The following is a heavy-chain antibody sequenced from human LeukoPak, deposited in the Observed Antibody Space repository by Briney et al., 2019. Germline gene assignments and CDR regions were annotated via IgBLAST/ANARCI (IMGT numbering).Heavy chain of an antibody. J-gene: IGHJ4*02. CDR3: ARSKGGAAAGAPFDY. V-gene: IGHV3-21*01. Sequence: PGGSLRLSCAASGFTFSSYSMNWVRQAPGKGLEWVSSISSSSSYIYYADSVKGRFTISRDNAKNSLYLQMNSPRAEDTAVYYCARSKGGAAAGAPFDYWGQGTLVTVSS. CDR2: ISSSSSYI. D-gene: IGHD6-13*01. CDR1: GFTFSSYS.